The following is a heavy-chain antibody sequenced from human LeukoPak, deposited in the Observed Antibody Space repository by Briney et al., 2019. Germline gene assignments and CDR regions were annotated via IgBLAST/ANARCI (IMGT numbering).Heavy chain of an antibody. Sequence: ASVKVSCKASGSSFTSYAMHWVRQGPGQRLGWVGGINAGNGNAKFSHKVQGRGTITRDTYASTAYMELSSLRSEDTAVYYCAGEGGYDLDYFDYWGQGTLVTVSS. J-gene: IGHJ4*02. V-gene: IGHV1-3*01. D-gene: IGHD5-12*01. CDR1: GSSFTSYA. CDR3: AGEGGYDLDYFDY. CDR2: INAGNGNA.